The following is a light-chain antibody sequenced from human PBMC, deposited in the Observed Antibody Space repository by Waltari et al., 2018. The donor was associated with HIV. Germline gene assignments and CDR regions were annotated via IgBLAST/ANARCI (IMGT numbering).Light chain of an antibody. Sequence: DIQMTQSPSSLSASVGDRITITCRTSQNIGKDLNWYQQKPGTAPKVLIFVASSLHSGVPSRFSGSGSGTDFTLTISSLQPEDFATYYCIQTYLTTFTFGHGTNVDFK. CDR1: QNIGKD. V-gene: IGKV1-39*01. J-gene: IGKJ3*01. CDR2: VAS. CDR3: IQTYLTTFT.